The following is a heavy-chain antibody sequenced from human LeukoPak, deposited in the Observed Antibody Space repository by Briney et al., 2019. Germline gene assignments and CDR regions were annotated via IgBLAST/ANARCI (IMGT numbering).Heavy chain of an antibody. D-gene: IGHD6-19*01. Sequence: ASVKVSCKASGYTFISHYMHWVRQAPGQGLEWMGMINPGGGSTSYAQKFQGRVTMTRDPSTSPVYMELSSLRSEDTAVYYCASDGYSSGWYVLDYWGQGTQVTVSS. J-gene: IGHJ4*02. V-gene: IGHV1-46*01. CDR2: INPGGGST. CDR1: GYTFISHY. CDR3: ASDGYSSGWYVLDY.